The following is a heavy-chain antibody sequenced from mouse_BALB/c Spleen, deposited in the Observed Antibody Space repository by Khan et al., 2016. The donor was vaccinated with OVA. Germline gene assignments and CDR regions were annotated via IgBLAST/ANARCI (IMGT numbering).Heavy chain of an antibody. CDR2: IWSDGST. J-gene: IGHJ4*01. CDR3: ARQPYYHYYIMDY. Sequence: QVQLKESGPGLVAPSQRLSITCTISGFSLTNYGVHWVRQPPGKGLEWLVVIWSDGSTTYNSTLKSRLSISKDNSKSQVFLKMNSRQTDDTAMYYCARQPYYHYYIMDYWGQGTSVTVSS. CDR1: GFSLTNYG. V-gene: IGHV2-6-1*01. D-gene: IGHD2-10*01.